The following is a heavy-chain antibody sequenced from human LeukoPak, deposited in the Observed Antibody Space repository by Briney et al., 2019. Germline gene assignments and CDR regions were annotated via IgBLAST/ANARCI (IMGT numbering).Heavy chain of an antibody. CDR2: IIPIFGTA. D-gene: IGHD2-2*01. Sequence: SVKVPCKASGGTFSSYAISWVRRAPGQGLEWMGGIIPIFGTANYAQKFQGRVTITADESTSTAYMELSSLRSEDTAVYYCARGGVPAAILFDYWGQGTLVTVSS. CDR3: ARGGVPAAILFDY. CDR1: GGTFSSYA. J-gene: IGHJ4*02. V-gene: IGHV1-69*13.